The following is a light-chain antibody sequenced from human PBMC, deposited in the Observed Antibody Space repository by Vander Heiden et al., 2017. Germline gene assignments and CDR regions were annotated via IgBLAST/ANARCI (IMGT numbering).Light chain of an antibody. CDR2: GAS. J-gene: IGKJ1*01. Sequence: EIVLTQSPGTLSLSPGERATLSCRASQSVSSSYLAWYQQKPGQAPRLLIDGASSRATGIPDRFSGSGSGTDFTLTISRLEAEDFAVYYCQQYGSSPRFGQGTKVEIK. V-gene: IGKV3-20*01. CDR1: QSVSSSY. CDR3: QQYGSSPR.